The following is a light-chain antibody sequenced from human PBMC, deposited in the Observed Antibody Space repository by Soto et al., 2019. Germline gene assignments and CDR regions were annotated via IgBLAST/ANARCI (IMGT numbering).Light chain of an antibody. J-gene: IGLJ1*01. CDR1: SGDIGSYNR. CDR3: CSYAGSFTYV. V-gene: IGLV2-23*01. CDR2: EAS. Sequence: QSALTQPASVSGSPGQSITISCTGTSGDIGSYNRVSWYQQHPGKAPKLIIYEASKRPSGVSNRFSGSKSASMASLTISGLQAEDEAYYYCCSYAGSFTYVFGTGTKLTVL.